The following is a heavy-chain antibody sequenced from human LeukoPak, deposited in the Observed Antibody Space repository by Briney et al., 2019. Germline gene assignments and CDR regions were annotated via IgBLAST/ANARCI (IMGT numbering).Heavy chain of an antibody. CDR3: ARAYYDSSGYYSYFDY. D-gene: IGHD3-22*01. V-gene: IGHV1-46*01. CDR2: INPSGGST. Sequence: ASVKVSCKASGYTFTSYYMHWVRQAPGQGLEWMGIINPSGGSTSYAQKFQGRVTMTRDTSTSTVYMELSSLRSEDTAVYYCARAYYDSSGYYSYFDYWGQGTLVTASS. J-gene: IGHJ4*02. CDR1: GYTFTSYY.